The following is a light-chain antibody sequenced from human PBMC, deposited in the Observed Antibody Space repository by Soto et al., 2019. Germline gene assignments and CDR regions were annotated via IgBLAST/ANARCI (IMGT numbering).Light chain of an antibody. CDR3: QQSSNLTLT. CDR1: QSVSSY. CDR2: DAP. Sequence: EIVLTQSPATLSLSPGERATLSCRASQSVSSYLAWYQQKPGQAPRLLIYDAPNTATGIPARFSGSGSGTDFTLTISSLEPEDFAVYYCQQSSNLTLTLGGGTQVDIK. V-gene: IGKV3-11*01. J-gene: IGKJ4*01.